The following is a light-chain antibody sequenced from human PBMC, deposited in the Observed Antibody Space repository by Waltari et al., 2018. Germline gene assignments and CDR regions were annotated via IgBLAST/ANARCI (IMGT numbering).Light chain of an antibody. V-gene: IGLV1-44*01. CDR3: ATWDDTLKGPV. CDR2: SNN. CDR1: SSNIGSNP. J-gene: IGLJ2*01. Sequence: QSMLTQPPSGSGTPGQRVTISCSGSSSNIGSNPVNWYQQLPRTAPKLVIFSNNERPSGGPDRFSAAKSGTSASLAISGLQSEDEANYYCATWDDTLKGPVFGGGTKLIVL.